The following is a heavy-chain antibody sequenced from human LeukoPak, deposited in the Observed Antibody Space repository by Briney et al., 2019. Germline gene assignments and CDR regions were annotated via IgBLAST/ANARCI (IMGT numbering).Heavy chain of an antibody. J-gene: IGHJ4*02. CDR1: GGSFSGYY. D-gene: IGHD1-14*01. CDR2: INHSGST. CDR3: TTGGSRKDY. Sequence: SETLSLTCAVYGGSFSGYYWSWIRQPPGKGLEWIGEINHSGSTNYNPSLKSRVTISVDTSKNQFSLKLSSVTAEDTAVYYCTTGGSRKDYWGQGTLVTVSS. V-gene: IGHV4-34*03.